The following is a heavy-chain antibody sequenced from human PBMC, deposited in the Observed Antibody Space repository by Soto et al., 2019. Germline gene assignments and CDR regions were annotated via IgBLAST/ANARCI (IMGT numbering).Heavy chain of an antibody. Sequence: ASVKVSCKASGYIFINYYIHWVRQAPGQGLEWIGIINPNGGSTNYAQKFRGRVTMARDTSTSTVYMDLSSLRSDDTAVYYCARDRRYCSGGSCYSSCSDYWGQGTLVTVSS. CDR2: INPNGGST. V-gene: IGHV1-46*01. J-gene: IGHJ4*02. D-gene: IGHD2-15*01. CDR1: GYIFINYY. CDR3: ARDRRYCSGGSCYSSCSDY.